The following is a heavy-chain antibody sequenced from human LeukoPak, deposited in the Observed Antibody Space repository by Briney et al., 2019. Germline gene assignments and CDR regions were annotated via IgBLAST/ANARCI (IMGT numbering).Heavy chain of an antibody. CDR1: GYTFTSYY. Sequence: GASVKVSCKASGYTFTSYYMHWVRQAPGQGLEWIFIINPSGGSTSYAQKFQGRVTMTRDTSTSTVYMELSSLRSEDTAVYYCARGEAPRGSSHNWFDPWGQGTLVTVSS. V-gene: IGHV1-46*01. D-gene: IGHD1-26*01. CDR2: INPSGGST. CDR3: ARGEAPRGSSHNWFDP. J-gene: IGHJ5*02.